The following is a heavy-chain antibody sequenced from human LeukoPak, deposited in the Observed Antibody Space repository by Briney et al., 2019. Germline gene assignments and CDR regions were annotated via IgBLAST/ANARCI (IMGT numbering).Heavy chain of an antibody. Sequence: PGGSLRLSCAASGFTFSSYNMNWVRQAPGKGLEWVSSISSSSSYTYYADSVKGRFTISRDNSKNTLYLQMNSLRAEDTAVYYCAKYGYDFWSGYPNYFDYWGQGTLVTVSS. CDR3: AKYGYDFWSGYPNYFDY. D-gene: IGHD3-3*01. J-gene: IGHJ4*02. CDR1: GFTFSSYN. V-gene: IGHV3-21*04. CDR2: ISSSSSYT.